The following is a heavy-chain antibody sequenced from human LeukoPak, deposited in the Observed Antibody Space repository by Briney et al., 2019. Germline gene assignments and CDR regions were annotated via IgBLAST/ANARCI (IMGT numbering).Heavy chain of an antibody. J-gene: IGHJ3*02. CDR3: ARHGDVFDAFDI. CDR2: IYASGST. Sequence: SETLSLTCTVSGGSISNYYWSWIRQPPGNGLEWIGYIYASGSTNYNPSLKSRVTISVDTSKSHFSLRLNSVTAADTAVYYCARHGDVFDAFDIWGQGTMVTVSS. V-gene: IGHV4-4*09. D-gene: IGHD2-21*02. CDR1: GGSISNYY.